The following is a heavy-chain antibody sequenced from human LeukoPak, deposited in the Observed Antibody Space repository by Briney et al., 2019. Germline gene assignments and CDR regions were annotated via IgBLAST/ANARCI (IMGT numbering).Heavy chain of an antibody. CDR2: IYYSGST. D-gene: IGHD3-3*01. J-gene: IGHJ4*02. V-gene: IGHV4-61*03. CDR1: GGSVNSGSYY. CDR3: ARLGAGPTYYDFWSGYSSFYFDY. Sequence: PSETLSLTCTVSGGSVNSGSYYWSWIRQPPGKGLEWIGYIYYSGSTNYNPPLRSRVTISIDTSKNHFSLKLSSVTAADTAVYYCARLGAGPTYYDFWSGYSSFYFDYWGQGTLVTVSS.